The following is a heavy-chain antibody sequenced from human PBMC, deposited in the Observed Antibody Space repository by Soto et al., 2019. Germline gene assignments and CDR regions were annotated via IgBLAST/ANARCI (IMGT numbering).Heavy chain of an antibody. V-gene: IGHV3-53*01. CDR3: ARGSSSYYYYGMDV. J-gene: IGHJ6*02. CDR2: IYSGGST. CDR1: GFTVSSNY. D-gene: IGHD6-6*01. Sequence: VSLRLSCAASGFTVSSNYMSWVRQAPGKGLEWVSVIYSGGSTYYADSVKGRFTISRDNSKNTLYLQMNSLRAEDTAVYYCARGSSSYYYYGMDVWGQGTTVTVSS.